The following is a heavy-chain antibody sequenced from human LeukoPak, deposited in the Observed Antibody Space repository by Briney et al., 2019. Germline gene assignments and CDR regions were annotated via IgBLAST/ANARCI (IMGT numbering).Heavy chain of an antibody. CDR2: INPRGGST. V-gene: IGHV1-46*01. CDR3: ASLQGAMATGPHDAFDI. D-gene: IGHD5-18*01. J-gene: IGHJ3*02. Sequence: ASVKVSCKASGYTFTSYYMHWVRQAPGQGLEWMGIINPRGGSTSYAQKFQGRVTMTRDTSTSTVYMELSSLRSEDTAVYYCASLQGAMATGPHDAFDIWGQGTMVTVSS. CDR1: GYTFTSYY.